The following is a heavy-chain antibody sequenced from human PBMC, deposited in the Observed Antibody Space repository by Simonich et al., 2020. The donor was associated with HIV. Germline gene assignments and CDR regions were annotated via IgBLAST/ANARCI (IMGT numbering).Heavy chain of an antibody. CDR2: ISYDGSNK. CDR1: GFTFSSYA. CDR3: ARGGYCSSTSCYTRNWFDP. V-gene: IGHV3-30*07. D-gene: IGHD2-2*02. Sequence: QVQLVESGGGVVQPGRSLRLSCAASGFTFSSYAMHWVRAAPGKGLEWVAVISYDGSNKYYADSVKGRFTISRDNSKNTLYLQMNSLRAEDTAVYYCARGGYCSSTSCYTRNWFDPWGQGTLVTVSS. J-gene: IGHJ5*02.